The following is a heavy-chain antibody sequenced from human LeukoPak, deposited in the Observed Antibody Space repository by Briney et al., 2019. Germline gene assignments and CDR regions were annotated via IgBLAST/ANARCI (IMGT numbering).Heavy chain of an antibody. J-gene: IGHJ6*02. CDR3: ARDGTPNYDILTGYYPTLYGMDV. V-gene: IGHV3-30-3*01. CDR2: XSYDGSNK. Sequence: PGGSLRLSCAASGFTFSSYAMHWVRQAPGKGLXXXXXXSYDGSNKYYADSVKGRFTISRDNSKNTLYLQMNSLRAEDTAVYYCARDGTPNYDILTGYYPTLYGMDVWGQGTTVTVSS. CDR1: GFTFSSYA. D-gene: IGHD3-9*01.